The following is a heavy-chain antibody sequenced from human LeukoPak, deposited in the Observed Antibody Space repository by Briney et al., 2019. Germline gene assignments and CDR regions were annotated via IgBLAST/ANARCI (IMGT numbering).Heavy chain of an antibody. J-gene: IGHJ6*03. D-gene: IGHD6-13*01. Sequence: SETLSLTCTVSGGSISSSSYYWGWIRQPPGKGLEWIGSIYYSGSTYYNPSLKSRVTISVDTSKNQFSLKLSSVTAADTAVYYCARLSSSWYYYYYYYMDVWGKGTTVTVSS. CDR3: ARLSSSWYYYYYYYMDV. V-gene: IGHV4-39*07. CDR1: GGSISSSSYY. CDR2: IYYSGST.